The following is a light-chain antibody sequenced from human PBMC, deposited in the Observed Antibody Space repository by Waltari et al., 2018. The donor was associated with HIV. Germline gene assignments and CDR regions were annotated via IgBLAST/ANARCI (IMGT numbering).Light chain of an antibody. CDR3: CSYAGSYTWV. Sequence: QSALTQPRSVAGSPVQSVNISCTGPSPYRAGYHYVSWYQQHPGKAPILMLDDVSKRPSGVPDRFSGSKSGNTASLTISGLQAEDEADYYCCSYAGSYTWVFGGGTKLTVL. CDR2: DVS. J-gene: IGLJ3*02. V-gene: IGLV2-11*01. CDR1: SPYRAGYHY.